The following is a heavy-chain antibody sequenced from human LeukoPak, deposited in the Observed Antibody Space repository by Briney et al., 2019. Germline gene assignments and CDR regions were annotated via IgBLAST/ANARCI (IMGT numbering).Heavy chain of an antibody. Sequence: GGSLRLSCAASGFTFDDYAMHWVRQAPGKGLEWVSGISWNSGSIGYADSVKGRFTISRDNAKNSLYLQMNSLRAEDTAVYYCVRAVAEFDYWGQGTLVTVSS. D-gene: IGHD6-19*01. CDR3: VRAVAEFDY. V-gene: IGHV3-9*01. CDR2: ISWNSGSI. J-gene: IGHJ4*02. CDR1: GFTFDDYA.